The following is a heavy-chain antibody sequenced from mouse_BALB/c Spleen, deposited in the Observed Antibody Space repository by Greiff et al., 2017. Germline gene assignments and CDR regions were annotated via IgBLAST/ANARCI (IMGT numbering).Heavy chain of an antibody. CDR2: ISNGGGST. J-gene: IGHJ2*01. Sequence: EVKLVESGGGLVQPGGSLKLSCAASGFTFSSYTMSWVRQTPEKRLEWVAYISNGGGSTYYPDTVKGRFTISRDNAKNTLYLQMSSLKSEDTAMYYCARHDYDGVYYFDYWGQGTTLTVSS. D-gene: IGHD2-4*01. CDR3: ARHDYDGVYYFDY. V-gene: IGHV5-12-2*01. CDR1: GFTFSSYT.